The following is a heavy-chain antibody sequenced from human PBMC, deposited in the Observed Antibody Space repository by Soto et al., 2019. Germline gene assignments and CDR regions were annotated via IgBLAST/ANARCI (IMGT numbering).Heavy chain of an antibody. J-gene: IGHJ6*03. D-gene: IGHD2-2*01. CDR3: AKAAYCSSTSCYELHYYYYMDV. V-gene: IGHV3-23*01. CDR1: GFTFSSYA. Sequence: PGGSLRLSCAASGFTFSSYAMSWVRQAPGKGLEWVSAISGSSGSTYYADSVKGRFTISRDNSKNTLYLQMNSLRAEDTAVYYCAKAAYCSSTSCYELHYYYYMDVWGKGTTVTVSS. CDR2: ISGSSGST.